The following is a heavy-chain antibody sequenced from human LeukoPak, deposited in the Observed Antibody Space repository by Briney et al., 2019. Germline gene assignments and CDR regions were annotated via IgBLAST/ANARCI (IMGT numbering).Heavy chain of an antibody. Sequence: GASVKVSCKASGYTFTSYDINWVRQATGQGLEWMGWTNPNSGNTGYAQKFQGRVTITRNTSISTAYMELSSLRSEDTAVYYCARGKVGGRYNWFDPWGQGTLVTVSS. D-gene: IGHD2-15*01. J-gene: IGHJ5*02. V-gene: IGHV1-8*03. CDR1: GYTFTSYD. CDR2: TNPNSGNT. CDR3: ARGKVGGRYNWFDP.